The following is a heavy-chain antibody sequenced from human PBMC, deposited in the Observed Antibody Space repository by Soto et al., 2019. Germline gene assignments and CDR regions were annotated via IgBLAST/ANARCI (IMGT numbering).Heavy chain of an antibody. V-gene: IGHV3-21*01. Sequence: EVQLVESGGGLVKPGGSLRLSCAASGFTFSSYSMNWVRQAPGKGLEWVSSISSSSSYIYYADSVKGRFTISRDNAKNSLYLQMNSLRDEDTAVYYCARDNLATYYYDSSVYYSGPGGYWGQGTLVTVSS. CDR2: ISSSSSYI. CDR3: ARDNLATYYYDSSVYYSGPGGY. D-gene: IGHD3-22*01. J-gene: IGHJ4*02. CDR1: GFTFSSYS.